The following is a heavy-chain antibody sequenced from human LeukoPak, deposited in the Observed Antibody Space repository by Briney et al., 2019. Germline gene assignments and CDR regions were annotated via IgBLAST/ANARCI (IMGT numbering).Heavy chain of an antibody. CDR3: ARGPTGLFGVAHYYYMDV. CDR2: ITPIFGTA. CDR1: RGTFSSYA. D-gene: IGHD3-3*01. V-gene: IGHV1-69*05. J-gene: IGHJ6*03. Sequence: ASVKVSCKASRGTFSSYAISWVRQAPGQGLEWMGGITPIFGTANYAQKFQGRVTITTDESTSTAYMELSSLRSEDTAVYYCARGPTGLFGVAHYYYMDVWGKGTTVTVSS.